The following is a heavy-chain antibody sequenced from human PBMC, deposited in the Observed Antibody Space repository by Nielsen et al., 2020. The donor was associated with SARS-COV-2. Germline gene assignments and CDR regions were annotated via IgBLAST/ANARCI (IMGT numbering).Heavy chain of an antibody. Sequence: GGSLRLSCAASGFTFSYYEMNWVCQAPGKGLEWVSYISVSTNTIYYADSVRGRFTISRHNAKNSLYLQMNSLRAEDTAVYYCARGPYGSGSYLDSWGQGTLVTVSS. CDR1: GFTFSYYE. V-gene: IGHV3-48*03. J-gene: IGHJ4*02. CDR3: ARGPYGSGSYLDS. D-gene: IGHD3-10*01. CDR2: ISVSTNTI.